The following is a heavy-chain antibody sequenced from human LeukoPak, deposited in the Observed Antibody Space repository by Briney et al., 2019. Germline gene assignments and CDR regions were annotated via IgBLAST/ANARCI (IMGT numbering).Heavy chain of an antibody. J-gene: IGHJ4*02. CDR2: IKQDGSEK. Sequence: GGSLRLSCAASGSTFRNSWMNWVRQAPGKGLEWVANIKQDGSEKYYVDSVKGRFTISRDNAKNSLYLQLNSLRAEDTAVYYCARLLRPYFDYWGQGTLVTVSS. CDR1: GSTFRNSW. CDR3: ARLLRPYFDY. V-gene: IGHV3-7*05.